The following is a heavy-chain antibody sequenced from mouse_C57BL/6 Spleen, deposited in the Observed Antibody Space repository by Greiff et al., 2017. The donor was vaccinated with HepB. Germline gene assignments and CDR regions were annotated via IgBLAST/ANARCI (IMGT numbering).Heavy chain of an antibody. CDR1: GYAFSSYW. D-gene: IGHD2-5*01. CDR3: ARLWDSNLDYYAMDY. V-gene: IGHV1-80*01. CDR2: IYPGDGDT. Sequence: QVQLKQSGAELVKPGASVKISCKASGYAFSSYWMNWVKQRPGKGLEWIGQIYPGDGDTNYNGKFKGKATLTADKSSSTAYMQLSSLTSEDSAVYFCARLWDSNLDYYAMDYWGQGTSVTVSS. J-gene: IGHJ4*01.